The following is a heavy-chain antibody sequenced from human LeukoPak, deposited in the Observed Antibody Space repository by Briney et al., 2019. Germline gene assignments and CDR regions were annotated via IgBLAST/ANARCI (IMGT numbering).Heavy chain of an antibody. CDR2: IYYSGST. CDR1: GGSISSYY. J-gene: IGHJ6*02. CDR3: ARDWYYYGMDV. V-gene: IGHV4-59*01. Sequence: SETLSLTCTVSGGSISSYYWSWIRQPPGKGLEWIGYIYYSGSTNYNPSLKSRVTKSVATSMNQFSLKSSSVTAADTAVYYVARDWYYYGMDVWGQGTTVTVSS.